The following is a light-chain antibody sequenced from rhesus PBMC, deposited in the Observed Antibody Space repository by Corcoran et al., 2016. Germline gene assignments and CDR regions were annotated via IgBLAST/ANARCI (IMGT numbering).Light chain of an antibody. CDR3: QQRKYYPLT. CDR1: QGISNA. CDR2: VAS. J-gene: IGKJ4*01. V-gene: IGKV1-33*01. Sequence: GDKVTIPCRASQGISNALAWYQQKPGKAPKLLIYVASTLQSGDPSRFSGRGSGTNFTLTISSLQPEDFAVYYCQQRKYYPLTFGGGTKVEIK.